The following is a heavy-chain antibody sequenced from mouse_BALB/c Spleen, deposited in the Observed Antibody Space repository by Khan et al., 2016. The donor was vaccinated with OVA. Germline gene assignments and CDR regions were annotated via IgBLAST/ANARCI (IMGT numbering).Heavy chain of an antibody. D-gene: IGHD2-1*01. CDR3: ARGNRDFDY. J-gene: IGHJ2*01. CDR1: GYTFTNYV. Sequence: QIQLVQSGPELKKPGETVKISCKASGYTFTNYVMNWVKQAPGKGLKWMGWKNTYTGEPTYSDDFKGRFAFSLETSASTAYLQINNRNNEDTATYFCARGNRDFDYWGQGTTLTVSS. V-gene: IGHV9-3-1*01. CDR2: KNTYTGEP.